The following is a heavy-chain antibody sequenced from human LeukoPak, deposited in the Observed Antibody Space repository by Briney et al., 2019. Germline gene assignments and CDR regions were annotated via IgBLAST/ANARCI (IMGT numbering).Heavy chain of an antibody. CDR2: ISYDGSNK. V-gene: IGHV3-30-3*01. CDR1: GFTFSSYA. J-gene: IGHJ4*02. Sequence: GGSLRLSCAASGFTFSSYAMHWVRQAPGKGLEWVAVISYDGSNKYYADSVKGRFTISRDNSKNTLYLQMNSLRAEDTAVYYCASAHSGYSYGYPYFDYWGQGTLVTVSS. D-gene: IGHD5-18*01. CDR3: ASAHSGYSYGYPYFDY.